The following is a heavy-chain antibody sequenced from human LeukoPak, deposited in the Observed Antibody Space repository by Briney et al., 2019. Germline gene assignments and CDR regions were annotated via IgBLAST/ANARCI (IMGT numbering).Heavy chain of an antibody. Sequence: GSLRLSCAASGFTFTTYAMSWVRQAPGKGLEWVSTISATGGSTYYADSVKGRFTISRDNSKNTLYLQMNSLRAEDTAVYYCAKRGDHFYMDVCGKETTVTVSS. D-gene: IGHD2-21*02. J-gene: IGHJ6*03. CDR1: GFTFTTYA. CDR2: ISATGGST. V-gene: IGHV3-23*01. CDR3: AKRGDHFYMDV.